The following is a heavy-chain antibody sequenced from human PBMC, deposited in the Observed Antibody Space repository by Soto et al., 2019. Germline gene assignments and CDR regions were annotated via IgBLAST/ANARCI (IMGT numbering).Heavy chain of an antibody. CDR3: AGDPDSHYNDSHASSYP. Sequence: QVQLVQPGAEVKKPGSSVKVSCKASGGTFSTYTITWVRQAPGQGLEWMGRIIPIIGIINYAQKFQGRVTITADKLTGTAYMELTRLRSDDTAVYYCAGDPDSHYNDSHASSYPWGQGTLVTVSS. CDR1: GGTFSTYT. D-gene: IGHD3-22*01. J-gene: IGHJ5*02. V-gene: IGHV1-69*08. CDR2: IIPIIGII.